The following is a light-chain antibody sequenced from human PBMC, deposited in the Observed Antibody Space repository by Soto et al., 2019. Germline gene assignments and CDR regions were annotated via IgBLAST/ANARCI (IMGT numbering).Light chain of an antibody. Sequence: ENVLTQSPGTLSLSPGERATLSCRASQSVSNSYLAWYQQKPGQAPSLLIYGASSRATGIPSRFSGSGSGTAFTLTISRLEPEDFAVYYCQQYGGSPLTFGGGTKVEIK. J-gene: IGKJ4*01. CDR1: QSVSNSY. V-gene: IGKV3-20*01. CDR2: GAS. CDR3: QQYGGSPLT.